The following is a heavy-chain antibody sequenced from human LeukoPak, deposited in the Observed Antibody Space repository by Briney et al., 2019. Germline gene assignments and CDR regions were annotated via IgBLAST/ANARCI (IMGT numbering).Heavy chain of an antibody. J-gene: IGHJ3*02. Sequence: PGGSLRLSCAASGFTFSDHYMDWVRQAPGKGLEWVGRTRNKANSYTTEYAASVKGRFTISRDDSKNSLYLQMNSLKTEDTAVYYCARHLLRYSSSWGGAFDIWGQGTMVTVSS. CDR2: TRNKANSYTT. V-gene: IGHV3-72*01. CDR1: GFTFSDHY. D-gene: IGHD6-13*01. CDR3: ARHLLRYSSSWGGAFDI.